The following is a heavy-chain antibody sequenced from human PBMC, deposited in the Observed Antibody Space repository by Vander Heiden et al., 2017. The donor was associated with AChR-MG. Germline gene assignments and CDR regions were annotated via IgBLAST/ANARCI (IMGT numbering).Heavy chain of an antibody. CDR3: ARELTGSFYFDF. D-gene: IGHD1-26*01. Sequence: QVQLVQSGAEVKKPGASLKVSCTTSGFTFPNYHMQWVRQAPGQGREWVGTINPSLDSTHYAQKFQGRVRMTRDTSTKTVYMDMTSLRPEDTAVYFCARELTGSFYFDFWGQGSLGTVSS. J-gene: IGHJ4*02. V-gene: IGHV1-46*03. CDR1: GFTFPNYH. CDR2: INPSLDST.